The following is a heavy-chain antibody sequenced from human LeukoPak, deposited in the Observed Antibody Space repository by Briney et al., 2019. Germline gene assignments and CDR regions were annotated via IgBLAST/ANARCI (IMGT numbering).Heavy chain of an antibody. CDR1: GDRVSTNSGA. CDR3: ARFEGGAPDY. J-gene: IGHJ4*02. Sequence: SQTLSLACAISGDRVSTNSGAWNWIRQSPSSGLEWLGRTYYRSRWHFDYTASVNSRISITPDTSKNEFSLELKSVTADDTAVYYCARFEGGAPDYWGQGTLVTVSS. CDR2: TYYRSRWHF. D-gene: IGHD3-10*01. V-gene: IGHV6-1*01.